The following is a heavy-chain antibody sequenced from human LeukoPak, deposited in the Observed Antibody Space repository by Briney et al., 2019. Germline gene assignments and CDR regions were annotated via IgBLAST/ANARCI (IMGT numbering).Heavy chain of an antibody. CDR2: INPNSGDT. CDR3: AREKDTAVVNELDY. V-gene: IGHV1-2*02. Sequence: ASVKVSCKASGYSFTGYYMQCGRQAPGQGLECMGWINPNSGDTHYSQKFQGRVTMTRDTSISTAYMEVSRLRSDDTAVYYCAREKDTAVVNELDYWGQGTLVTVSS. CDR1: GYSFTGYY. D-gene: IGHD5-18*01. J-gene: IGHJ4*02.